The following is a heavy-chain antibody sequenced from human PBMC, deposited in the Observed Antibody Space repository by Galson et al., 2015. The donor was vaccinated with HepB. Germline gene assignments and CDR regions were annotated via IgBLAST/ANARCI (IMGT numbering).Heavy chain of an antibody. Sequence: SLRLSCAVPGLIFDDYATHWVRQAPGKGLEWVSGIKWNSGTIGYADSVKGRFTISGDSVKKSVYLQMNSLRVEDTGLYYCVKEAALDDHYADYWGQGTLVTVSS. CDR3: VKEAALDDHYADY. CDR2: IKWNSGTI. J-gene: IGHJ4*02. CDR1: GLIFDDYA. V-gene: IGHV3-9*01. D-gene: IGHD2-2*03.